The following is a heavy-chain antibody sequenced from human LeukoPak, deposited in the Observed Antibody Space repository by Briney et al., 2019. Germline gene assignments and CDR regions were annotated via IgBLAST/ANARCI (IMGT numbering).Heavy chain of an antibody. V-gene: IGHV4-4*07. CDR2: IYASGST. CDR3: ARKALPGNWFDP. CDR1: GDSISSYY. Sequence: SETLSLTCTVSGDSISSYYWSWIRQPAGKGRVGIGRIYASGSTNYNPSLKSRVTMSLDTSKNQFSLNLSSVTAADTAVYYCARKALPGNWFDPWGQGTLVTVSS. J-gene: IGHJ5*02.